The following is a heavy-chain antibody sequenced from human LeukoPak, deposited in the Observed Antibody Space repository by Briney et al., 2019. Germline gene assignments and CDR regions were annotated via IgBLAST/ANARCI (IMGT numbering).Heavy chain of an antibody. CDR3: ARGTRGSDSSFDF. V-gene: IGHV4-39*07. J-gene: IGHJ4*02. CDR1: GGSISSSSYY. Sequence: SETLSLTCTVSGGSISSSSYYWGWIRQPPGKGLEWIGNIYYSGSTYYNPSLKSRVTTSVDTSKKQFSLKLSSVTAADTAVYYCARGTRGSDSSFDFWGQGTLVTVSS. D-gene: IGHD1-1*01. CDR2: IYYSGST.